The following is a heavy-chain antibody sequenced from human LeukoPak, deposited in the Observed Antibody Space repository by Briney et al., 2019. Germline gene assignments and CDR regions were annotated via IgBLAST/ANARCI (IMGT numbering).Heavy chain of an antibody. CDR2: ISWNSGSI. CDR3: AKAAFGVVITGYYFDY. CDR1: GFAFDDYA. V-gene: IGHV3-9*01. Sequence: GGSVRLSCAASGFAFDDYAMHWVRQAPGKGLEWVSGISWNSGSIGYADSVKGRFTISRDNAKNSLYLQMNSLRAEDTALYYCAKAAFGVVITGYYFDYWGQGTLVTVSS. J-gene: IGHJ4*02. D-gene: IGHD3-3*01.